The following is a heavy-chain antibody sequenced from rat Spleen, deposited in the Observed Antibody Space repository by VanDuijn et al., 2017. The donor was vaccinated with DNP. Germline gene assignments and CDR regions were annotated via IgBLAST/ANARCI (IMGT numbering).Heavy chain of an antibody. CDR1: GFTFSDYN. CDR2: ISYDGSST. V-gene: IGHV5-7*01. CDR3: AKKYGSLLAMDA. J-gene: IGHJ4*01. Sequence: EVQLVESGGGLVQPGRSLKLSCAASGFTFSDYNMAWVRQAPKKGLEWVATISYDGSSTYYRDSVKGRFTITRDNAKSTLYLQMDSLRSEDTATYYCAKKYGSLLAMDAWGQGTSVTVSS. D-gene: IGHD4-1*01.